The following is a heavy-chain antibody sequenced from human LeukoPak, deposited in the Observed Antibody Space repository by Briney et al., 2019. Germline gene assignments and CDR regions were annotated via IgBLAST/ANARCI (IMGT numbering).Heavy chain of an antibody. Sequence: GGSLRLSCAVSGLNFSMYGMHWVRQAPGKGLEWVSFIRYDGTHKYYADSVKGRFTVSRDNSKNTLYLQMNSLRPEDTAVYYCAKMSGYYPSDYWGQGTLVTVSS. CDR3: AKMSGYYPSDY. D-gene: IGHD3-22*01. CDR2: IRYDGTHK. CDR1: GLNFSMYG. V-gene: IGHV3-30*02. J-gene: IGHJ4*02.